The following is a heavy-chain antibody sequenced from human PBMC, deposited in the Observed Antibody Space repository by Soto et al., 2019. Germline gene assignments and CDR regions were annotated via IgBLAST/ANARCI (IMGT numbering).Heavy chain of an antibody. D-gene: IGHD3-10*01. Sequence: QVQLQESGPGLVKPSQTLSLTCTVSGGSISSGGYYWSWIRQHPGKGLEWIGYIYYSGSTYYNPSRKSRVTISVDTSKNQFSLKLSSVTAADTAVYYCAREASMVRGVIITYFDYWGQGTLVTVSS. J-gene: IGHJ4*02. CDR3: AREASMVRGVIITYFDY. CDR1: GGSISSGGYY. V-gene: IGHV4-31*03. CDR2: IYYSGST.